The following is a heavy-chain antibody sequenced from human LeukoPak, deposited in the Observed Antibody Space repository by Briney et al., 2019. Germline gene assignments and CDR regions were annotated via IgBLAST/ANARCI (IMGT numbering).Heavy chain of an antibody. CDR1: GFTFSNYG. Sequence: PGGSLRLSCAASGFTFSNYGMHWVRQAPGKGLEWVAVMSYDGSNKYYADSVKGRFTISRDNSKSTLYLQMNSLRAEDTAVYYCANGAMVTGLDYWGQGTLVTVSS. J-gene: IGHJ4*02. V-gene: IGHV3-30*18. D-gene: IGHD5-18*01. CDR3: ANGAMVTGLDY. CDR2: MSYDGSNK.